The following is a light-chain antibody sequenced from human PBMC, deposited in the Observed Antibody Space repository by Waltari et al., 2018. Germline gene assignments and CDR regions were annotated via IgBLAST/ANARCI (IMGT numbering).Light chain of an antibody. CDR1: QSIKSH. J-gene: IGKJ2*01. Sequence: ETVMTQSPAILSVSPGESATLSCRASQSIKSHLAWYQQKPGQDPRLLIYGASTRAAGIPARFSGGGSGTEFILTISSLQSEDFATYHCQQYNNWPLYTFGQGTKLEI. CDR2: GAS. V-gene: IGKV3-15*01. CDR3: QQYNNWPLYT.